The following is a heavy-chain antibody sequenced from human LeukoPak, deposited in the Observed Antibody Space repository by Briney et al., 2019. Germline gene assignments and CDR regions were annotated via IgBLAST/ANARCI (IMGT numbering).Heavy chain of an antibody. CDR3: ARDLKSYPRNLDY. V-gene: IGHV1-18*01. CDR1: GYTFTSYG. CDR2: ISAYNGNT. Sequence: ASVKISCKASGYTFTSYGISCVRQAPGQGLEWMGWISAYNGNTNYAQKLKGRVTMTTDTSTSTAYIELRSLRSDDTAVYYCARDLKSYPRNLDYWGQGTLVTVSS. J-gene: IGHJ4*02.